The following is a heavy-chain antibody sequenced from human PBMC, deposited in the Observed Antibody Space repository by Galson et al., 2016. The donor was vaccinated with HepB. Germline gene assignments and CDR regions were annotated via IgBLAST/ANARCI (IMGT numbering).Heavy chain of an antibody. CDR3: AKDMLRRELLISSNPRPYYYNGMDV. D-gene: IGHD1-26*01. CDR2: IYSGGAT. CDR1: GFIVSSHY. Sequence: SLRLSCAASGFIVSSHYMNWVRQAPGKGLEWVSIIYSGGATYYADSVKGRFTISRDNSKNTLYLQMNSLRAEDTAVYYCAKDMLRRELLISSNPRPYYYNGMDVWGQGTTVTVSS. J-gene: IGHJ6*02. V-gene: IGHV3-53*05.